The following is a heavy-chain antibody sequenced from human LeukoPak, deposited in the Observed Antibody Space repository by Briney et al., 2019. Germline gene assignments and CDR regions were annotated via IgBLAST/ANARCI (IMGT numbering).Heavy chain of an antibody. D-gene: IGHD3-9*01. J-gene: IGHJ4*02. Sequence: PSETLSLTCTVSGYSISSGYYWGWIRQPPGKGLEWIGSIYHSGSTYYNPSLKSRVTISVDTSKNQFSLKLSSVTAADTAVHYCARLPAYFVSVSAYYFDYWGQGTLVTVSS. CDR2: IYHSGST. V-gene: IGHV4-38-2*02. CDR1: GYSISSGYY. CDR3: ARLPAYFVSVSAYYFDY.